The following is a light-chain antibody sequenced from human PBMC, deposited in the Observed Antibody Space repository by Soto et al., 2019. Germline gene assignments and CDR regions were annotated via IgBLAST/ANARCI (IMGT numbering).Light chain of an antibody. Sequence: EIVLTQSPGTLSLSPGERATVSCRASQSVSSIYLAWYQQKPGQAPRLLIYGASSRATGIPDRFSGSGSGTDFTLTISRLEPEDFAVYYCQQYGSSRTFGQGTKVDI. CDR3: QQYGSSRT. CDR2: GAS. V-gene: IGKV3-20*01. CDR1: QSVSSIY. J-gene: IGKJ1*01.